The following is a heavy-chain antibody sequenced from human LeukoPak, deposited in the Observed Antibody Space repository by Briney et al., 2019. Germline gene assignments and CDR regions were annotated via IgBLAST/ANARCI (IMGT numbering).Heavy chain of an antibody. V-gene: IGHV4-59*01. J-gene: IGHJ3*02. Sequence: SETLSLTCAVYGGSFSGYYWSWIRQPPGKGLEWIGYIYYSGSTNYNPSLKSRVTISVDTSKNQFSLKLSSVTAADTAVYYCARSSTSCCDAFDIWGQGTMVTVSS. CDR1: GGSFSGYY. CDR2: IYYSGST. CDR3: ARSSTSCCDAFDI. D-gene: IGHD2-2*01.